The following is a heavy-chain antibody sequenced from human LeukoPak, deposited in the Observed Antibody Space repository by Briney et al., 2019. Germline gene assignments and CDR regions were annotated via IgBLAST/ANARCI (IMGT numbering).Heavy chain of an antibody. CDR2: IKQDGSEK. D-gene: IGHD3-22*01. Sequence: GGFLRLSCAASGFTFSSYWMSWVRQAPGKGLEWVANIKQDGSEKYYVDSVKGRFTISRDNAKNSLYLQMNSLRAEDTAVYYCARHYYDSSGYYDYWGQGTLVTVSS. CDR1: GFTFSSYW. V-gene: IGHV3-7*01. CDR3: ARHYYDSSGYYDY. J-gene: IGHJ4*02.